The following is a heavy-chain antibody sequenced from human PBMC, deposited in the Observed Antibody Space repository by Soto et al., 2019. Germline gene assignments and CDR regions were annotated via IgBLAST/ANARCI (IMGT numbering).Heavy chain of an antibody. J-gene: IGHJ3*02. D-gene: IGHD3-3*01. CDR1: GGTFSSYT. V-gene: IGHV1-69*02. CDR3: ARIGVAYDAFDI. CDR2: IIPILGIA. Sequence: ASVKVSCKASGGTFSSYTISWVRQAPGQGLEWMGRIIPILGIANYAQKFQGRVTITADKSTSTAYMELSSLRSEDTAVYYCARIGVAYDAFDIWGQGTMVTVSS.